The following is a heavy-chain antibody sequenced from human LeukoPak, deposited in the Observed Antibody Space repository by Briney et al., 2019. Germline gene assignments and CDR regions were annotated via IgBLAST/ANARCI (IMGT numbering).Heavy chain of an antibody. CDR1: GYTFTSYD. CDR2: ISTYNANT. J-gene: IGHJ4*02. Sequence: ASVKVSCKASGYTFTSYDINWVRQAPGQGLEWMGWISTYNANTNYAQKFQDRVTMTTDTPTSTAYMELRSLRADDTAVYYCARSSTSRSNLNYWGQGTLVTVSS. CDR3: ARSSTSRSNLNY. D-gene: IGHD1-26*01. V-gene: IGHV1-18*01.